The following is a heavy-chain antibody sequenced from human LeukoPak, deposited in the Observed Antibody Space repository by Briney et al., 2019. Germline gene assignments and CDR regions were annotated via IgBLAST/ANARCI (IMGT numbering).Heavy chain of an antibody. CDR1: GGSISTYY. V-gene: IGHV4-59*12. CDR3: AREDSGISDNAFDI. D-gene: IGHD1-26*01. Sequence: SETLSLTCTVSGGSISTYYWSWIRQPPGKGLEWIGYIYYTGSTYHNPSLKSRVTMSIDTSRNQFSLKLSSVTAADTAMYYCAREDSGISDNAFDIWGQGTMVTISS. J-gene: IGHJ3*02. CDR2: IYYTGST.